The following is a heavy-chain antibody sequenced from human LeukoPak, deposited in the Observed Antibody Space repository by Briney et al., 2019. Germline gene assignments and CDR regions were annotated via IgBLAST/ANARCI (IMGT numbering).Heavy chain of an antibody. V-gene: IGHV4-61*02. D-gene: IGHD3-22*01. CDR2: IYASGST. CDR3: AREPPSGLTYAFDV. J-gene: IGHJ3*01. CDR1: DDSIGSGSYY. Sequence: SETLSLTCTVSDDSIGSGSYYWSWIRQPAGKGLEWIGRIYASGSTNYNPSLKSRVTISVDRSKYQFSLKLSSVTAADTAVYYCAREPPSGLTYAFDVWGQGTMVTVSS.